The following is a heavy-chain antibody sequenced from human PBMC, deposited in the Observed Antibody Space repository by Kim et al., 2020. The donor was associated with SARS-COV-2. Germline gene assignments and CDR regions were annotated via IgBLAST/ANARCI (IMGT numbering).Heavy chain of an antibody. CDR1: GGSISSSSYY. J-gene: IGHJ4*02. D-gene: IGHD3-10*01. Sequence: SETLSLTCTVSGGSISSSSYYWGWIRQPPGKGLEWIGSIYYSGSTYYNPSLKSRVTISVDTSKNQFSLKLSSVTAADTAVYYCARHLWSLWFGLFDYWGQGTLVTVSS. CDR3: ARHLWSLWFGLFDY. CDR2: IYYSGST. V-gene: IGHV4-39*01.